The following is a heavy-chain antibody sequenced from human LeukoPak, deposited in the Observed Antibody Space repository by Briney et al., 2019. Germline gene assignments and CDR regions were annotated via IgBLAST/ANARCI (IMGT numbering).Heavy chain of an antibody. CDR2: IKQDGSEK. J-gene: IGHJ4*02. D-gene: IGHD1-1*01. Sequence: GGSLRLSCAASGFTSSSYWMSWVRQAPGKGLEWVADIKQDGSEKYYVDSVKGRFTISRDNAKNSLYLQLDSLRAEDSAVYYCARGTTGTVYEGYFDYWGQGTLVTVSS. CDR3: ARGTTGTVYEGYFDY. V-gene: IGHV3-7*01. CDR1: GFTSSSYW.